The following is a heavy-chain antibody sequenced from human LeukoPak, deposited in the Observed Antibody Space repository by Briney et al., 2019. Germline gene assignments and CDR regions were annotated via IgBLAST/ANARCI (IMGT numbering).Heavy chain of an antibody. V-gene: IGHV3-30*04. CDR2: ISYDGSNK. Sequence: GGSLRLSCAASGFTFSSYAMHWVRQAPGKGLEWVAVISYDGSNKYYADSVRGRFTISRDNAKNMLYLQMNSLRAEDTAVYYCASCMVRGVSNWFDPWGQGSLVTVSS. CDR1: GFTFSSYA. CDR3: ASCMVRGVSNWFDP. D-gene: IGHD3-10*01. J-gene: IGHJ5*02.